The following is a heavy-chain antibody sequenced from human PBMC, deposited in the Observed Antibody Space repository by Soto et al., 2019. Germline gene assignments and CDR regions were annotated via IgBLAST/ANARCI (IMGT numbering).Heavy chain of an antibody. D-gene: IGHD3-3*01. V-gene: IGHV4-34*01. CDR3: ARRFIKIFGVAHDAFDI. CDR2: INHSGST. J-gene: IGHJ3*02. Sequence: SETLSLTCAVYGGSFSGYYWSWIRQPPGKGLEWIGEINHSGSTNYNPSLKSRVTISVDTSKNQFSLKLSSVTAADTAVYYCARRFIKIFGVAHDAFDIWGQGTMVTVSS. CDR1: GGSFSGYY.